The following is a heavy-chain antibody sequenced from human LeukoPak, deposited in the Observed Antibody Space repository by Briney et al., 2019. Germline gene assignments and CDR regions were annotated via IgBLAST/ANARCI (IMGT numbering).Heavy chain of an antibody. CDR3: TKTAPAAIYWFDP. V-gene: IGHV3-23*01. Sequence: GGSLRLSCATSGFTFSRHAMSWVRQAPGKGLEWVSGITGGGGSTNYADSVRGRFTISRDNSKNTLYLQMNSLRAEDTAVYYCTKTAPAAIYWFDPWGQGTLVTVSS. J-gene: IGHJ5*02. D-gene: IGHD2-2*02. CDR1: GFTFSRHA. CDR2: ITGGGGST.